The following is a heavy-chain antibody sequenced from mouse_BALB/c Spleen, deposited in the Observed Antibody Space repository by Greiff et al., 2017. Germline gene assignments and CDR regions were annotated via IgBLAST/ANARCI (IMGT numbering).Heavy chain of an antibody. CDR1: GYTFSSYW. CDR3: ARKGVYYGSSSWFAY. J-gene: IGHJ3*01. V-gene: IGHV1-9*01. D-gene: IGHD1-1*01. CDR2: ILPGSGST. Sequence: VKLVESGAELMKPGASVKISCKATGYTFSSYWIEWVKQRPGHGLEWIGEILPGSGSTNYNEKFKGKATFTADTSSNTAYMQLSSLTSEDSAVYYCARKGVYYGSSSWFAYWGQGTLVTVSA.